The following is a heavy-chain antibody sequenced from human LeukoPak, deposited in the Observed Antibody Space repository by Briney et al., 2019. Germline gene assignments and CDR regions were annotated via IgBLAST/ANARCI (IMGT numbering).Heavy chain of an antibody. D-gene: IGHD1-26*01. J-gene: IGHJ4*02. CDR2: IYTSGST. V-gene: IGHV4-61*02. CDR1: GDSISSGDYY. Sequence: TSETLSLTCTVSGDSISSGDYYWSWIRQPAGKGLEWIGRIYTSGSTNYNPSLKSRVTISVDTSKNQFSLKLSSVTAADTAVYYCARGVSRGVGAIGYWGQGTLVTVSS. CDR3: ARGVSRGVGAIGY.